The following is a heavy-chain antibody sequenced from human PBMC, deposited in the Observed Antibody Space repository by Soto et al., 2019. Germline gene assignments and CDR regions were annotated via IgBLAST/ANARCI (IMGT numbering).Heavy chain of an antibody. J-gene: IGHJ3*02. CDR2: ISSSSSYI. D-gene: IGHD6-6*01. V-gene: IGHV3-21*01. Sequence: GGSLRLSCAASGFTFSSYSMNWVRQAPGKGLEWVSSISSSSSYIYYADSVKGRFTISRDNAKNSLYLQMNSLRAEDTAVYYCASEYSSSYAFDIWGQGTMVTVSS. CDR1: GFTFSSYS. CDR3: ASEYSSSYAFDI.